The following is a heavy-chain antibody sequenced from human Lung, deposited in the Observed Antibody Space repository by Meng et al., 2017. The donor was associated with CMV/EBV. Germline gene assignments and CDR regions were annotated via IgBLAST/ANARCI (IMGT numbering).Heavy chain of an antibody. CDR3: AKDRGDYRNFSFDP. V-gene: IGHV3-23*01. J-gene: IGHJ5*02. CDR2: ISGSGGRK. D-gene: IGHD4-11*01. CDR1: GFIFSNYG. Sequence: GEXXTISCAASGFIFSNYGMSWVRQAPGKRPEWLAGISGSGGRKYYVEYIKGRFTISRDNSKNTIYLQMDNLRAEDTAVYYCAKDRGDYRNFSFDPWRQGXLVTVSS.